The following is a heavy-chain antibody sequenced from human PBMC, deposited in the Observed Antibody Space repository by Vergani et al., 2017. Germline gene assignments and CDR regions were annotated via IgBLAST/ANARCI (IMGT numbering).Heavy chain of an antibody. J-gene: IGHJ6*03. CDR1: GGSFTSYH. V-gene: IGHV4-34*01. CDR2: IDHTGRP. CDR3: ARVNTETNGHLYYYYYMDV. D-gene: IGHD4-11*01. Sequence: QVQLQQWGGGLLKTSETLSLTCVVNGGSFTSYHWTWIRQSPGGGLEWVGDIDHTGRPDYNPSLKSRLTMSVDKSRNQFSLTLNSVTATDTAIYFCARVNTETNGHLYYYYYMDVWGQGTAVTVS.